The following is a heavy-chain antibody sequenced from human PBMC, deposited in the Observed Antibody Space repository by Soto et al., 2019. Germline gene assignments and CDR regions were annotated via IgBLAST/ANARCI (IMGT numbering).Heavy chain of an antibody. CDR3: ARSGEGHFDY. CDR1: GFPFSIYS. D-gene: IGHD3-10*01. Sequence: EVQLGETGGGLVQPGGSLRLTCVASGFPFSIYSMNWVRQAPGKGLEWSSYITSDTNTIKYADSVKGRFTISRDNAKNLVYLQMNSLRDEDTAVYFCARSGEGHFDYWGQGTVVTVSS. CDR2: ITSDTNTI. J-gene: IGHJ4*02. V-gene: IGHV3-48*02.